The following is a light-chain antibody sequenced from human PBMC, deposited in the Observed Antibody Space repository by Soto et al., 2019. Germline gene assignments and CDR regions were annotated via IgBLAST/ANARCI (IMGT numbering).Light chain of an antibody. V-gene: IGKV3-11*01. J-gene: IGKJ4*01. CDR3: QQRSNWLT. Sequence: EIVLTQSPATLSLSPGERATLSCRASQSVSSYLAWYQQKPGQAPRLLIYDASARATGIPARFSGSGSGTDFTLNIRSLEPEDFAVYYCQQRSNWLTFGGGTKVEIK. CDR2: DAS. CDR1: QSVSSY.